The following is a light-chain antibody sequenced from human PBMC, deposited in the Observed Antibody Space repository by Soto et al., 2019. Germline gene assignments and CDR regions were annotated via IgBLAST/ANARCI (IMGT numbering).Light chain of an antibody. CDR3: SSYTSRNTVL. CDR2: EVT. V-gene: IGLV2-18*02. Sequence: QSVLTQPPSVSGSPGQSVTISCTGTSSDIGIYDRVSWYQQTPGTAPKLMIYEVTNRPSGVPDRFSGSKSGTTASLTISGLQAEDEAGYYCSSYTSRNTVLFGGGTKVTVL. J-gene: IGLJ2*01. CDR1: SSDIGIYDR.